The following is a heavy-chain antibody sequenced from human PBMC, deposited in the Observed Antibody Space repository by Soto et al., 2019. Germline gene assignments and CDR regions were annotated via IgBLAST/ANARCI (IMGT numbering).Heavy chain of an antibody. D-gene: IGHD6-19*01. J-gene: IGHJ4*02. Sequence: GAPVKVSCKASGYTFTSYAMHWVRQAPGQRLEWMGWINAGNGNTKYSQKFQGRVTITRDTSASTAYLELSSLSSEDTAVYYCARAVAVAAGFDYWGQGTLVTVSS. CDR2: INAGNGNT. CDR1: GYTFTSYA. CDR3: ARAVAVAAGFDY. V-gene: IGHV1-3*01.